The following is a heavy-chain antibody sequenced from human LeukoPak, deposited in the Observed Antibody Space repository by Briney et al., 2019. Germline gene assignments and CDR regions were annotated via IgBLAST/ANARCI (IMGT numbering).Heavy chain of an antibody. V-gene: IGHV4-59*05. CDR2: IYYTGNT. Sequence: SETLSLTCTVSGGSISSYYWSWIRQPAGKGLEWIGSIYYTGNTYYNASLKSQVSISIDTSKNQFSLKLTSVTAADTAVYYCARDSRMDGNYYGSGSYPYYYYYYMDVWGKGTTVTISS. CDR1: GGSISSYY. CDR3: ARDSRMDGNYYGSGSYPYYYYYYMDV. D-gene: IGHD3-10*01. J-gene: IGHJ6*03.